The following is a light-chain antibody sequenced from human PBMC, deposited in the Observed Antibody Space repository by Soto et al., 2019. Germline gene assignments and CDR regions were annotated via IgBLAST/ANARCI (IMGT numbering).Light chain of an antibody. CDR3: QQYNNWPPWT. CDR2: GAS. V-gene: IGKV3-15*01. J-gene: IGKJ1*01. Sequence: EIVITQFPATLSVSPGERAPLSCKASQSVSSNLAWYQQTPGQAPRLLIYGASTRATGIPARFSGSGSGTGFTLTISSLQSEDFAVYYCQQYNNWPPWTFGQGTKVDIK. CDR1: QSVSSN.